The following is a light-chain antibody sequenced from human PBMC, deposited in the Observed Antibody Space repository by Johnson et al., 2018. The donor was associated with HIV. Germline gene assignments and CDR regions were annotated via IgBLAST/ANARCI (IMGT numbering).Light chain of an antibody. J-gene: IGLJ1*01. Sequence: HSVLTQPPSVSAAPGQKVTISCSGSSSNIGNNYVSWYQQLPGTAPKLLIYDNNKRPSGIPDRFSGSKSGTSPTLAIPGLQPGDEADYYCGTWDNSLSTGVFGTGTQVTVL. V-gene: IGLV1-51*01. CDR1: SSNIGNNY. CDR3: GTWDNSLSTGV. CDR2: DNN.